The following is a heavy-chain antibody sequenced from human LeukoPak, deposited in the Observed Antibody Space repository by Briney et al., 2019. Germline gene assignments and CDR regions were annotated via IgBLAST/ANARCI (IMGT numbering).Heavy chain of an antibody. V-gene: IGHV1-69*13. D-gene: IGHD3-22*01. CDR3: ARDLMSEYYDSTGFDI. CDR2: IIPIFGTA. J-gene: IGHJ3*02. Sequence: ASVKGSCKASGGTFSSYAISWVRQAPGQGLEWMGGIIPIFGTANYAQKFQGRVTITADESTSTAYMELSSLRSEDTAVYYCARDLMSEYYDSTGFDIWGQGTMVTVSS. CDR1: GGTFSSYA.